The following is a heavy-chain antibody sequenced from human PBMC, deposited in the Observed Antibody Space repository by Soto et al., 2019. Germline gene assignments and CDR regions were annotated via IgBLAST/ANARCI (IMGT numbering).Heavy chain of an antibody. Sequence: SETLSLTCTVSGGSISSGDYYWSWIRQPPGKGLEWIGYFFYCGSTYYNLSLKSRVTLSVDTSKNQFSLKLISVTAADTAVYYCASRAWGTDYWGQGTLVTVSS. CDR2: FFYCGST. CDR1: GGSISSGDYY. CDR3: ASRAWGTDY. V-gene: IGHV4-30-4*01. D-gene: IGHD7-27*01. J-gene: IGHJ4*02.